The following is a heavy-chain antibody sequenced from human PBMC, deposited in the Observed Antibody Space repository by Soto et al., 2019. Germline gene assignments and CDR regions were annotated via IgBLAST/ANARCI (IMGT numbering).Heavy chain of an antibody. D-gene: IGHD6-25*01. CDR3: ARQRYDPEESGYALDY. Sequence: PGESLKISCKGSGYSFTSYWISWVRQMPGKGLEWMGRIDPSDSYTNYSPSFQGHVTISADKSISTAYLQWSSLKASDTAMYYCARQRYDPEESGYALDYWGQGTLVTVSS. J-gene: IGHJ4*02. V-gene: IGHV5-10-1*01. CDR1: GYSFTSYW. CDR2: IDPSDSYT.